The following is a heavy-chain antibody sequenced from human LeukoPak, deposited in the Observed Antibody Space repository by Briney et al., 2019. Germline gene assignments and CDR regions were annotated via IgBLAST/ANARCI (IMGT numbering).Heavy chain of an antibody. V-gene: IGHV1-2*02. D-gene: IGHD6-19*01. CDR2: INPNSGGT. CDR1: GYTFTGYY. Sequence: ASVKVSCKASGYTFTGYYMHWVRQAPGQGLEWMGWINPNSGGTNYAQKFQGRVTMTRDTSISTAYMELSRLRSDDTAVYYCARVRKAVAGTCFDYWGQGTLVTVSS. J-gene: IGHJ4*02. CDR3: ARVRKAVAGTCFDY.